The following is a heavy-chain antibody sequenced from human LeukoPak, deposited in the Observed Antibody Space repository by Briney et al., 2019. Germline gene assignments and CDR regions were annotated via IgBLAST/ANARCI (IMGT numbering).Heavy chain of an antibody. J-gene: IGHJ4*02. CDR3: ARDWSITGTTDY. CDR2: INPNSGGT. D-gene: IGHD1-20*01. V-gene: IGHV1-2*02. Sequence: ASVKVSCKASGYTFTSYYMHWVRQAPGQGLEWMGWINPNSGGTNYAQKFQGRVTMTRDTSISTAYMELSRLRSDDTAVYYCARDWSITGTTDYWGQGTLVTVSS. CDR1: GYTFTSYY.